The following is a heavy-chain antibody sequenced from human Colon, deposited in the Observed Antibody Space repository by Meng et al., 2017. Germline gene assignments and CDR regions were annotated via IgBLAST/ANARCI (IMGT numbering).Heavy chain of an antibody. CDR2: IYYSGST. Sequence: QVQLQESGPGLVKPSQTLSLTCTVSGGSISSGNYYWSWIRQPPGKGLEWIGNIYYSGSTYYNPSLKGRVSISVDTSKNQFSLKLRSVTAADTAVYYCARWSVGTNFDYWGQGTLVTVSS. CDR1: GGSISSGNYY. D-gene: IGHD3-10*01. V-gene: IGHV4-30-4*08. CDR3: ARWSVGTNFDY. J-gene: IGHJ4*02.